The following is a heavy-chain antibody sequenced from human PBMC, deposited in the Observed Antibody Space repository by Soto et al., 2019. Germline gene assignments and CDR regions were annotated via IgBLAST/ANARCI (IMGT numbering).Heavy chain of an antibody. Sequence: QVHLQQWGAGLLKPSETLSLTCAVYGGSFSGYYWSWVRQSPRKGLEWIGEINHSGSTNYNPSLTSRITISVVTPKNPFSLKLGSVTDEDTALYYCVACDYGDYPRYWGQGSLVTVSS. V-gene: IGHV4-34*01. CDR2: INHSGST. J-gene: IGHJ4*02. CDR3: VACDYGDYPRY. D-gene: IGHD4-17*01. CDR1: GGSFSGYY.